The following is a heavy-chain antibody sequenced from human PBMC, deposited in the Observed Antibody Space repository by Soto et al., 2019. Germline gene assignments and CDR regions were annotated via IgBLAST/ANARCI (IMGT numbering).Heavy chain of an antibody. Sequence: LGGSLRLSCAASGFTFSSYGMHWVRQAPGKGLEWVAVIWYDGSNKYYADSVKGRFTISRDNSKNTLYLQMNSLRAEDTAVYYCARARGYSYQFDYWGQGTLVTVSS. CDR2: IWYDGSNK. D-gene: IGHD5-18*01. CDR1: GFTFSSYG. J-gene: IGHJ4*02. V-gene: IGHV3-33*01. CDR3: ARARGYSYQFDY.